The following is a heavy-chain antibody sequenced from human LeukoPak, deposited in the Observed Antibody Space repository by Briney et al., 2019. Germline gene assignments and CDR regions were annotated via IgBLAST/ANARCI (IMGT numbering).Heavy chain of an antibody. CDR1: GASISSGGYS. CDR2: IYHSGST. V-gene: IGHV4-30-2*01. D-gene: IGHD7-27*01. CDR3: ARVLGGDWFDP. Sequence: SQTLSLTCAVSGASISSGGYSWSWIRQPPWKGLEWIGYIYHSGSTYYNPSLKSRVTISVDRSKNQFSLKLSSVTAADTAVYYCARVLGGDWFDPWGQGTLVTVSS. J-gene: IGHJ5*02.